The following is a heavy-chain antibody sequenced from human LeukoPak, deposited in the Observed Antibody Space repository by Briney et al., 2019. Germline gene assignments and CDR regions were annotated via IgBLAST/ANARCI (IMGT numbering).Heavy chain of an antibody. CDR1: GGTFSSYA. CDR2: IIPILGIA. J-gene: IGHJ4*02. CDR3: ARSNIPPPLSPSAFDY. V-gene: IGHV1-69*04. Sequence: SVKVSCKASGGTFSSYAISWVRQAPGQGLEWMGRIIPILGIANYAQKFQGRVTITADKSTSTAYMELSSLRSEDTAVYYCARSNIPPPLSPSAFDYWGQGTLVTVSS. D-gene: IGHD2-8*01.